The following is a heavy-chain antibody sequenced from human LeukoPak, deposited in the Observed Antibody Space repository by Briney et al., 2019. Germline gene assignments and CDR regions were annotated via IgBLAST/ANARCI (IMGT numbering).Heavy chain of an antibody. D-gene: IGHD3-10*01. CDR1: GTFSXXA. CDR2: ITPIFGTA. J-gene: IGHJ4*02. CDR3: ARDRGVRGLDY. V-gene: IGHV1-69*01. Sequence: GTFSXXAISWVRQAPGQGLEWMGGITPIFGTANYAQKFQGRVTITADESTSTAYMELSSLRSEDTAVYYCARDRGVRGLDYWGQGTLVTVSS.